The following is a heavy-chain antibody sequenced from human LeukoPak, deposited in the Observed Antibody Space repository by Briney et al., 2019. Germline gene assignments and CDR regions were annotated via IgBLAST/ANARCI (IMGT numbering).Heavy chain of an antibody. V-gene: IGHV1-2*06. CDR3: ARAYCSSTSCYIGDFDY. J-gene: IGHJ4*02. D-gene: IGHD2-2*02. Sequence: ASVKVSCKASGYTFTCYYMHWVRQAPGQGLEWMGRINPNSGGTNYAQKFQGRVTMTRDTSISTAYMELSRLRSDDTAVYYCARAYCSSTSCYIGDFDYSGQGTLVTVSS. CDR1: GYTFTCYY. CDR2: INPNSGGT.